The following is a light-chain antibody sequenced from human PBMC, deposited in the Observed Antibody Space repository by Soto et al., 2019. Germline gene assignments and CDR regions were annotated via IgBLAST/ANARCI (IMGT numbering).Light chain of an antibody. J-gene: IGLJ3*02. CDR1: DSDIGDNNY. Sequence: QSALTQPASVSGSPGQSITISCTGTDSDIGDNNYVSWYQQYPGRAPKLMIYEVANRPSGVSDRFSGSKSGNTASLTILGLQAEDEADYYCRAYSVTNTLGVFGGGTK. CDR2: EVA. V-gene: IGLV2-14*01. CDR3: RAYSVTNTLGV.